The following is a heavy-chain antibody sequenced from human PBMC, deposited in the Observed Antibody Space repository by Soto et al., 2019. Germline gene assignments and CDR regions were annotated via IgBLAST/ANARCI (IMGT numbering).Heavy chain of an antibody. D-gene: IGHD3-16*01. Sequence: QITLKESGPTLVKPTQTLTLTCTFSGFSLSTTAVGVGWIRQPPGRALEWLALIYWDDDKRYIPSLKSRLTITKDTSKNQVVLTVTNMDPVDTATYYCAHIAYAWVLGGFDYWGQGTLVTVSS. CDR3: AHIAYAWVLGGFDY. CDR1: GFSLSTTAVG. V-gene: IGHV2-5*02. CDR2: IYWDDDK. J-gene: IGHJ4*02.